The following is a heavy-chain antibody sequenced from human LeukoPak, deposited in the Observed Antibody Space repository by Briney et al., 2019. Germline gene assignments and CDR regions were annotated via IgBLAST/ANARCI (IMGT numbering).Heavy chain of an antibody. D-gene: IGHD1-26*01. CDR2: ISSNGGST. J-gene: IGHJ4*02. V-gene: IGHV3-64*01. CDR1: GFTFSSYA. Sequence: GGSLRLSCAASGFTFSSYAMHWVRQAPGKGLEYVSAISSNGGSTYYANSVKGRFTISRDNSKNTLYLQMGSLRAEDMAVYYCARGPSGGRRNYFDYWGQGTLVTVSS. CDR3: ARGPSGGRRNYFDY.